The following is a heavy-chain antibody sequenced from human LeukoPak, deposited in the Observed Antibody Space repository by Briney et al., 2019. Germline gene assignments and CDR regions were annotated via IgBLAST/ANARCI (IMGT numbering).Heavy chain of an antibody. Sequence: PSETLSLTCTVSGGSISSYYWSWIRQPPGKGLEWIGYIYYSGSTNYNPSLKSRVTISVDTSKNQFSLKLSSVTAADTAVYYCAIFTIFGVVIVDYWGQGTLVTVSS. D-gene: IGHD3-3*01. CDR3: AIFTIFGVVIVDY. J-gene: IGHJ4*02. CDR1: GGSISSYY. V-gene: IGHV4-59*12. CDR2: IYYSGST.